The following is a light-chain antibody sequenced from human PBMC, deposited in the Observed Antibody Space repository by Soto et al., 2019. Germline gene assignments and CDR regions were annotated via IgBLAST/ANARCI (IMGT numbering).Light chain of an antibody. V-gene: IGKV1-6*01. CDR2: AAS. CDR1: QGIRND. Sequence: AIQFTQSPSSLSASVGDRVTITCRASQGIRNDLGWYQQKPGKAPKLLIYAASSLQSGVPSRFSGSASGTDFTLTISSMQPEDFATYYCLQDYSYPWTFGQGTKVDIK. J-gene: IGKJ1*01. CDR3: LQDYSYPWT.